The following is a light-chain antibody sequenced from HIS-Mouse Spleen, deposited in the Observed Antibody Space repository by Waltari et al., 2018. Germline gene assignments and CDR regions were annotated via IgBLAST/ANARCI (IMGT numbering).Light chain of an antibody. CDR1: SRDVGGYNL. J-gene: IGLJ3*02. CDR3: CAYAGSSTLV. CDR2: EGS. V-gene: IGLV2-23*01. Sequence: QSALTQPASVSGSPGQSITTSCTGTSRDVGGYNLVSWYQQHPGKAPKLLIYEGSNQPLGVYTRFSGSKYGNTASLTIAGVQAEDEADYYYCAYAGSSTLVFGGGTKLTVL.